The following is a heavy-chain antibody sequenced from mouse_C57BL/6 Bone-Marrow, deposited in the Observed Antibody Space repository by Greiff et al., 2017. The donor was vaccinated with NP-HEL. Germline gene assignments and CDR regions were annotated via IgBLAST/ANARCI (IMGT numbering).Heavy chain of an antibody. J-gene: IGHJ1*03. CDR1: GYTFTTYP. CDR2: FHPYNDDT. Sequence: QVQLKESGAELVKPGASVKMSCKASGYTFTTYPIEWMKQNHGKSLEWIGNFHPYNDDTKYNEKFKGKATLTVEKSSSTVYLELSRLTSDDSAVYYCARRYYGNYGWYFDVWGTGTTVTVSS. CDR3: ARRYYGNYGWYFDV. V-gene: IGHV1-47*01. D-gene: IGHD2-1*01.